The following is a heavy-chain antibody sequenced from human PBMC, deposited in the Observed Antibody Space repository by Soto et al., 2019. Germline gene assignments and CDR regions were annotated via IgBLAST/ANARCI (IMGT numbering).Heavy chain of an antibody. D-gene: IGHD3-10*01. CDR1: GFTLCKYG. J-gene: IGHJ4*02. Sequence: PGGSLRRSFEANGFTLCKYGMHWVRQAPGKGLEWVAVISYDGSNKYYSDSVKGRFTISRDNSENTLFLQMNSLRAEDTAVYYCAKDELWFGESTSPDYWGQGT. V-gene: IGHV3-30*18. CDR3: AKDELWFGESTSPDY. CDR2: ISYDGSNK.